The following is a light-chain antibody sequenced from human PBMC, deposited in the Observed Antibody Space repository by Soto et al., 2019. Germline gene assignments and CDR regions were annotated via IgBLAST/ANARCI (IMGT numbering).Light chain of an antibody. J-gene: IGLJ2*01. V-gene: IGLV2-8*01. CDR2: EVS. CDR3: RSYAGSNNVV. CDR1: SSDVGGYKY. Sequence: QSALTQPPSASGSPGQSVTISCTGTSSDVGGYKYVSWYQQHPGKAPKLMSYEVSKRPSGVPDRFSGSKSGNTASLTVSGLQAEDEADYYCRSYAGSNNVVFGGGTKLTVL.